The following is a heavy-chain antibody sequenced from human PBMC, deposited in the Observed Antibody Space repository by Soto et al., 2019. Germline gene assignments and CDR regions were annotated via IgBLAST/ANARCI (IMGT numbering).Heavy chain of an antibody. J-gene: IGHJ6*04. CDR2: IIPMSGTI. V-gene: IGHV1-69*18. D-gene: IGHD3-22*01. CDR1: GGTFNNYP. CDR3: ERDCYYGTAILCEGGGGGDGMAA. Sequence: HLEQSGAEVQKAGSSVKVSCKASGGTFNNYPITWVRQAPGQGLEWMGSIIPMSGTINHAQKFQGRVTTHTPEWTGTPSLGISARTSDVREGYACERDCYYGTAILCEGGGGGDGMAAGGKEPTVTVSS.